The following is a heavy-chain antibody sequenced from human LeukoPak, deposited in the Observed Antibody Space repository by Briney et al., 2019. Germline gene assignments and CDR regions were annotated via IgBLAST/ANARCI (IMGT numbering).Heavy chain of an antibody. V-gene: IGHV1-2*02. CDR1: GYTFTGYY. D-gene: IGHD1-26*01. Sequence: ASVKVSCKASGYTFTGYYIHWVRQAPAQGPEWMGWIYPHSGGTNYAQKSQGRVTMTRDTSISTAYMELSRLRSDDTAVYYCARDQVDAGSYFAFFDYWGQGTLVTVSS. CDR2: IYPHSGGT. J-gene: IGHJ4*02. CDR3: ARDQVDAGSYFAFFDY.